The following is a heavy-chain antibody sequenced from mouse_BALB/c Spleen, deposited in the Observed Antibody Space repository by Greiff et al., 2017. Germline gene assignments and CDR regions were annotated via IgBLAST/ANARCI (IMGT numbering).Heavy chain of an antibody. CDR3: ARRVTTVLDY. CDR2: INSNGGST. V-gene: IGHV5-6-2*01. D-gene: IGHD1-1*01. CDR1: GFTFSSYY. Sequence: EVKLVESGGGLVKLGGSLKLSCAASGFTFSSYYMSWVRQTPEKRLELVAAINSNGGSTYYPDTVKGRFTISRDNAKNTLYLQMSSLKSEDTALYYCARRVTTVLDYWGQGTSVTVSS. J-gene: IGHJ4*01.